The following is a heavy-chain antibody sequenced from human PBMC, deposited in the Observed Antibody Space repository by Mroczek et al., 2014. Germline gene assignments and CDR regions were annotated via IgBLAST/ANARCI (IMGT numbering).Heavy chain of an antibody. J-gene: IGHJ4*02. CDR3: ARDYYDSSGYPDY. Sequence: QVQLVQSGGGVVQPGRSLRLSCAASGFTFSSYAMHWVRQAPGKGLEWVAVISYDGSNKYYADSVKGRFTISRDNSKNTLYLQMNGLRAEDTAVYYCARDYYDSSGYPDYWGQGTLVTVSS. V-gene: IGHV3-30-3*01. CDR1: GFTFSSYA. D-gene: IGHD3-22*01. CDR2: ISYDGSNK.